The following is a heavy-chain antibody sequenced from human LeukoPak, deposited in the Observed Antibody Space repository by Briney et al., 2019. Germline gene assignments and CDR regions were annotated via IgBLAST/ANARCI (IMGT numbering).Heavy chain of an antibody. J-gene: IGHJ3*02. D-gene: IGHD2-2*01. CDR3: AKRLVPAATDAFDI. CDR2: IKQDGSKK. V-gene: IGHV3-7*03. Sequence: PGGSLRLSCVASGFPFSSYWMTWVRQAPGKGLEWVANIKQDGSKKSYVDSVKGRFTISRDNSKNTLYLQMNSLRAEDTAVYYCAKRLVPAATDAFDIWGQGTMVSVSS. CDR1: GFPFSSYW.